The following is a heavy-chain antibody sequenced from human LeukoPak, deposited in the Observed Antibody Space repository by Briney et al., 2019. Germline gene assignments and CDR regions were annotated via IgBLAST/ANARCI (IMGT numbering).Heavy chain of an antibody. CDR1: GFTFSSYS. D-gene: IGHD7-27*01. Sequence: GGSLRLSCAASGFTFSSYSKNWVRKAPGKGLEWVSSSSSSSSYIYYADSVQGRFTISRDNAKNSLYLQMNSLRAEDTAADYCARGAELGKNDSWGQGTLVTVSS. CDR2: SSSSSSYI. J-gene: IGHJ4*02. V-gene: IGHV3-21*01. CDR3: ARGAELGKNDS.